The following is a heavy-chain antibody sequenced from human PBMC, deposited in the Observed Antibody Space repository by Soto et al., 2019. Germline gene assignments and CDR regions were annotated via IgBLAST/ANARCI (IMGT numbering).Heavy chain of an antibody. V-gene: IGHV3-9*01. CDR3: AKEYGSGRFVDY. J-gene: IGHJ4*02. D-gene: IGHD3-10*01. CDR2: ISWNSGSI. CDR1: GFTFEDYA. Sequence: EVQLVESGGGLVQPGRSLRLSCAASGFTFEDYAMHWVRQAPGKGLEWVSGISWNSGSIGYADSVKGRFTISRDNAKNSLYLQMNSLRAEDTALYYCAKEYGSGRFVDYWGQGTLVTVSS.